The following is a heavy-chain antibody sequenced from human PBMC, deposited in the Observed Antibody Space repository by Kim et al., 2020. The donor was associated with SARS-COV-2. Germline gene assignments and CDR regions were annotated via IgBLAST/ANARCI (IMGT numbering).Heavy chain of an antibody. Sequence: GGSLRLSCAASGFSFGGYAMTWVRLVPGKGLEWVSSIRKKAYGGTTEYAASVRGRFTISRDDSRSIAYLQMNSLKTEDTAIYYCAREYGLEVWGQGTTVTASS. V-gene: IGHV3-49*04. J-gene: IGHJ6*02. CDR2: IRKKAYGGTT. D-gene: IGHD1-26*01. CDR3: AREYGLEV. CDR1: GFSFGGYA.